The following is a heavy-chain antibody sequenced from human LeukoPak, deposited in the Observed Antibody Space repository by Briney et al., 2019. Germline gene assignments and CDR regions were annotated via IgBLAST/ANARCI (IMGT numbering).Heavy chain of an antibody. J-gene: IGHJ6*03. CDR1: GGSISSGAYY. V-gene: IGHV4-30-4*08. D-gene: IGHD3-22*01. Sequence: SETLSLTCTVSGGSISSGAYYWSWIRQPPGKGLEWIGSIYYSGSTYYNPSLKSRVTMSVDTSKNQFSLKLSSVTAAHTAVYYCARAEAPYDSSGYYYDYYYMDVWGKGTTVTVSS. CDR3: ARAEAPYDSSGYYYDYYYMDV. CDR2: IYYSGST.